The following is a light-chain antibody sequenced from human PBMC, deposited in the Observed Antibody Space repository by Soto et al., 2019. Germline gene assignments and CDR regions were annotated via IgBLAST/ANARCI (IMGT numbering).Light chain of an antibody. CDR3: QHYEWSLTWT. J-gene: IGKJ1*01. CDR2: GAS. V-gene: IGKV3-20*01. CDR1: QPVSSSF. Sequence: EIVLTQSPGTLSLSPGERATLSCRASQPVSSSFLAWYQQNRGQPPRLLIYGASTRATGVPDRFSGSGSGTDVTLTISELEPEDFAVYYCQHYEWSLTWTFGPGTKVEIK.